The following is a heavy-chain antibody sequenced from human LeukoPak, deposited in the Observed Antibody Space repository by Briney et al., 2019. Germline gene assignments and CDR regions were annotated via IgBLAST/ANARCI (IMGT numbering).Heavy chain of an antibody. Sequence: PGGSLRLSCEASGFTFINYWMHWVGQAPGKGLVGVSRINSDESLTTYEDSVKGRFTISRDNAKNTLYLQMNSLRAEDTAVYYCARRYCSGGTCYFDYWGQGTLVSVSS. CDR1: GFTFINYW. D-gene: IGHD2-15*01. V-gene: IGHV3-74*03. CDR3: ARRYCSGGTCYFDY. CDR2: INSDESLT. J-gene: IGHJ4*02.